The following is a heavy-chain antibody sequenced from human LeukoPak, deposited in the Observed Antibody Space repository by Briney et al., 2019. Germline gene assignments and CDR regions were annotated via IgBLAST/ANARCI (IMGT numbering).Heavy chain of an antibody. Sequence: GGSLRLSCAASGFTLSSYAMSWVRQAPGKGLEWVSYISSSGSTVYYADSVKGRFTISRDNAKNSLYLQMNSLRAEDTAVYYCARDYRSVADYWGQGTLVTVSS. CDR2: ISSSGSTV. V-gene: IGHV3-48*03. D-gene: IGHD2-15*01. J-gene: IGHJ4*02. CDR3: ARDYRSVADY. CDR1: GFTLSSYA.